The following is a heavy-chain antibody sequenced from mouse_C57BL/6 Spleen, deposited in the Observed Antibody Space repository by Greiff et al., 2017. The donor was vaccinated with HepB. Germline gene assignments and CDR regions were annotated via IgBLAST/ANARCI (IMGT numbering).Heavy chain of an antibody. CDR1: GFTFSSYA. CDR2: ISDGGSYT. J-gene: IGHJ2*01. CDR3: ARDYGSSPYYFDY. V-gene: IGHV5-4*01. D-gene: IGHD1-1*01. Sequence: EVNVVESGGGLVKPGGSLKLSCAASGFTFSSYAMSWVRQTPEKRLEWVATISDGGSYTYYPDNVKGRFTISRDNAKNNLYLQMSHLKSEDTAMYYCARDYGSSPYYFDYWGQGTTLTVSS.